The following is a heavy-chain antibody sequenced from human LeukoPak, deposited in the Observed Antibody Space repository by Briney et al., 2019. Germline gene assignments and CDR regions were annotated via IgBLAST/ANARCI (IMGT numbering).Heavy chain of an antibody. CDR2: IYYSGST. CDR3: ARGAAAGSYYGMDV. D-gene: IGHD6-13*01. V-gene: IGHV4-59*01. J-gene: IGHJ6*02. CDR1: GGSISSYY. Sequence: SETLSLTGTVSGGSISSYYWSWIRQPPGKGLEWIGYIYYSGSTNYNPSLKSRVTISVDTSKNQFSLKLSSVTAADTAAYYCARGAAAGSYYGMDVWGQGTTVTVSS.